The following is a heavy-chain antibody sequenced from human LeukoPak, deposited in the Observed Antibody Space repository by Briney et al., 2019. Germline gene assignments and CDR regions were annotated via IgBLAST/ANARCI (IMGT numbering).Heavy chain of an antibody. Sequence: GGSLRLSCAASGFTFSNAWMSWVRQAPGKGLEWVGRIQSRTDGGTADYAAPVKGRFTISRDDSKNMLYLQMNSLKTEDTAVYYCTTNPRYCGGDCSYFDYWDQGTLVTVSS. D-gene: IGHD2-21*02. CDR1: GFTFSNAW. CDR2: IQSRTDGGTA. V-gene: IGHV3-15*01. J-gene: IGHJ4*02. CDR3: TTNPRYCGGDCSYFDY.